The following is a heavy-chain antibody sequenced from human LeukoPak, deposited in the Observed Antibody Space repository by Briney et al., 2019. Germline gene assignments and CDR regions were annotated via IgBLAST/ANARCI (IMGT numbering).Heavy chain of an antibody. CDR2: FYHSGST. J-gene: IGHJ5*02. D-gene: IGHD2-8*02. V-gene: IGHV4-4*02. CDR3: ARLGGPGYCTGTSCRGNWFDP. CDR1: GGSISSNNW. Sequence: PSGTLSLTCAVSGGSISSNNWWSWVRQSPGKGLEWIGEFYHSGSTNSNPSLKSRVTISVDKSKNEFSLKLRSVTAADTAVCYCARLGGPGYCTGTSCRGNWFDPWGQGTLVTVSS.